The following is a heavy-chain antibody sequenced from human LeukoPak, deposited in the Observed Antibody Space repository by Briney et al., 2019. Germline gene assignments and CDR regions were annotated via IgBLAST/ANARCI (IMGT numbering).Heavy chain of an antibody. CDR2: ISSSGSTI. CDR3: ARERAYCSSTSCYPQNYYYGMDV. Sequence: PGGSLRLSCAASGFTFSDYYMSWIRQAPGKGLEWVSYISSSGSTIYYADSVKGRFTISRDNAKNALYLQMNSLRAEDTAVYYCARERAYCSSTSCYPQNYYYGMDVWGQGTTVTVSS. CDR1: GFTFSDYY. D-gene: IGHD2-2*01. V-gene: IGHV3-11*01. J-gene: IGHJ6*02.